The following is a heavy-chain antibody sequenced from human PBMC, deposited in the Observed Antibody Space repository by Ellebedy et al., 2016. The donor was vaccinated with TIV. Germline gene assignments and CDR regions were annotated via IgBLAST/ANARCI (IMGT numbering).Heavy chain of an antibody. CDR3: AAHELGYCTSTSCSLHYYYGMDV. D-gene: IGHD2-2*01. CDR2: ISAYNGNT. Sequence: AASVKVSCKSSGDTFTNYGFSWVRQAPGQGLEWMGWISAYNGNTNYAQKVQGRVTMTTDTSTSTAYMELRSLRSDDTAVYYCAAHELGYCTSTSCSLHYYYGMDVWGQGTTVTVSS. V-gene: IGHV1-18*01. J-gene: IGHJ6*02. CDR1: GDTFTNYG.